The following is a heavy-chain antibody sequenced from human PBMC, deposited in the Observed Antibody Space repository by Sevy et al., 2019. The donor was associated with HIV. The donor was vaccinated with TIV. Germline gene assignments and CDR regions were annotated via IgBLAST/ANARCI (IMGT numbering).Heavy chain of an antibody. CDR3: AREKRQDYYYYGMDA. CDR2: ISGSGSTI. CDR1: GFTSSDYY. V-gene: IGHV3-11*01. D-gene: IGHD1-1*01. J-gene: IGHJ6*02. Sequence: GGSLRLSCVGFGFTSSDYYMSWIRQAPGKGLEWVSYISGSGSTIDYADSVKGRFTISRDNAKNSLYLKMNSLRAEDTAVYYCAREKRQDYYYYGMDAWGQGTTVTVSS.